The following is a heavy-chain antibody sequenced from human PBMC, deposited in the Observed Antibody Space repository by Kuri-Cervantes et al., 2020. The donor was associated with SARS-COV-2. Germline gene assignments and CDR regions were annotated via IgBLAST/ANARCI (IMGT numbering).Heavy chain of an antibody. D-gene: IGHD2-2*02. Sequence: GESLKISCTGSGYSFTSYWIGWVRQMPGKGLEWMGIIYLGDTDTRYSPSFQGQVTISADKSISTAYLQWRSLKASDTAMYYCSRLRGYCSSTSCHSYYYYYGMDNWGQGTTVTVSS. CDR2: IYLGDTDT. CDR1: GYSFTSYW. V-gene: IGHV5-51*01. J-gene: IGHJ6*02. CDR3: SRLRGYCSSTSCHSYYYYYGMDN.